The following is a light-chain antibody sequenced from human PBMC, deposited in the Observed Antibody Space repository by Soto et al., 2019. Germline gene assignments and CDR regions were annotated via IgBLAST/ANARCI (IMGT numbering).Light chain of an antibody. V-gene: IGKV3-15*01. CDR2: GSS. CDR3: QQYNNWPFT. J-gene: IGKJ3*01. Sequence: EIVMTQSPATLSVSPGERATLSWRASQSISSNLAWYQQKPGQAPRLLIYGSSTRATGIPATFSGSGSGTEFTLTISSLQSEEFEVYYCQQYNNWPFTFGPGTKVDIK. CDR1: QSISSN.